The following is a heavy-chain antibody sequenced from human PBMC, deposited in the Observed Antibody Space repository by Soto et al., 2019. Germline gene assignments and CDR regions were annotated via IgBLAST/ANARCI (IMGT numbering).Heavy chain of an antibody. J-gene: IGHJ5*02. CDR3: ARDRGYCGYDPGESRWFDP. CDR1: GGTFSSYA. D-gene: IGHD5-12*01. V-gene: IGHV1-69*12. CDR2: IIPIFGTA. Sequence: QVQLVQSGAEVKKPGSSVKVSCKASGGTFSSYAISWVRQAPGQGLEWMGGIIPIFGTANYAQKFQGRATITADESTSTAYIELSSLRSEDTAVYYCARDRGYCGYDPGESRWFDPWGQGTLVTVSS.